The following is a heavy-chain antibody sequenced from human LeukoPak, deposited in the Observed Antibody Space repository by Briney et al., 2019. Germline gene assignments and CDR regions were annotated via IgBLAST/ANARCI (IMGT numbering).Heavy chain of an antibody. V-gene: IGHV3-30-3*01. CDR2: ISYDGSNK. Sequence: GGSLRLSCAASGFTFSGYPIHWVRQAPGKGLEWVAVISYDGSNKYYADSLKGRFTISRDNAKNSLYLQMNSLRAEDTAVYYCARDTYGSGNEVAFDIWGQGTMVTVSP. D-gene: IGHD3-10*01. CDR1: GFTFSGYP. CDR3: ARDTYGSGNEVAFDI. J-gene: IGHJ3*02.